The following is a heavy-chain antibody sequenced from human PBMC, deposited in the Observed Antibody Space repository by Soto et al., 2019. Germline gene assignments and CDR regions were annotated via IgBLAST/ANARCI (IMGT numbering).Heavy chain of an antibody. CDR1: GFSLTTRPVG. CDR2: AYWDDDN. J-gene: IGHJ4*02. D-gene: IGHD2-21*02. V-gene: IGHV2-5*02. CDR3: GHRPSSGDWNGGYFDY. Sequence: QITLKESGPTRVKPTQTLTLTCSFSGFSLTTRPVGVGWIRQSPGKALEWLAFAYWDDDNRYSPSLRSRLTVTKDTSKNQVVLTMTNMDPVDTATYYCGHRPSSGDWNGGYFDYWGQGTLVTVSS.